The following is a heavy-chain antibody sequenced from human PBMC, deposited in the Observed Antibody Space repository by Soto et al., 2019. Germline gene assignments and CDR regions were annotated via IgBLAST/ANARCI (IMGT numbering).Heavy chain of an antibody. J-gene: IGHJ4*02. CDR2: IYYIGST. CDR3: ARAREPEYSSAIFFDI. V-gene: IGHV4-59*02. Sequence: SETLSLTCTVSGDSVSNYYWSWIRQPPGKGLEWIGYIYYIGSTKYNPSLKSRVTISVDTSRNQVSLRLSSVTDEDTAVYYCARAREPEYSSAIFFDIWGQGALVTVSS. D-gene: IGHD5-18*01. CDR1: GDSVSNYY.